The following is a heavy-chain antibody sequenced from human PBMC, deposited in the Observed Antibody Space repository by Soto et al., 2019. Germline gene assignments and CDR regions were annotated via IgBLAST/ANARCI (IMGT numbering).Heavy chain of an antibody. CDR3: ARERPYYGFDY. CDR2: ISYSGST. J-gene: IGHJ4*02. D-gene: IGHD3-22*01. Sequence: SETLSLTCNVSGGSVTTAAYYWSWIRQPPGKGLEWIGFISYSGSTNYNPSLKSRVTISVDTSKNQFSLKLTSVTAADTAVYYCARERPYYGFDYWGQGPLVTVSS. CDR1: GGSVTTAAYY. V-gene: IGHV4-61*08.